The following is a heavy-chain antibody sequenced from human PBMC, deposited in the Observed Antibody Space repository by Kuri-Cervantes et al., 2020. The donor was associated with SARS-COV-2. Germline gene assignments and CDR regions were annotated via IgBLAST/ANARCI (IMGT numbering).Heavy chain of an antibody. V-gene: IGHV1-3*01. CDR2: INAGNGNT. D-gene: IGHD4-11*01. Sequence: GESLKISCKASGYTFTSYAMHWVRQAPGQRLEWMGWINAGNGNTKYSQKFQGRVTITRDTSASTAYMELSRLRSDDTAVYYCARDRYYSKVYYGMDVWGQGTTVTVSS. CDR1: GYTFTSYA. CDR3: ARDRYYSKVYYGMDV. J-gene: IGHJ6*02.